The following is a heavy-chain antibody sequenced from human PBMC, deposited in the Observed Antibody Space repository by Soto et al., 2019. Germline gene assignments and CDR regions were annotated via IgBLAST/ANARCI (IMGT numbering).Heavy chain of an antibody. CDR2: IADDGRIK. CDR1: GFIFSNYD. D-gene: IGHD1-1*01. V-gene: IGHV3-30*18. CDR3: AKEERQPYNGLDV. J-gene: IGHJ6*02. Sequence: QVQLVESGGGVVQPGRSLRLSCGASGFIFSNYDMHWVRQAPGKGLEWVANIADDGRIKNHADSVKGRFTISRDNSKNTLYLQMNGLRDEDTAVYYCAKEERQPYNGLDVWGQGTTVTVSS.